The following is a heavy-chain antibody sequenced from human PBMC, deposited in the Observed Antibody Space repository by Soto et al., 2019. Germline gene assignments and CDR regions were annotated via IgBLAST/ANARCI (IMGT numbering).Heavy chain of an antibody. Sequence: GGSLRLSCAASGFTFDYYAMHWVRQAPGKGLYWMAVISFDGRNKHYADSVKGRFSISRDNSKNTLYLQMNSLRAEDTAVYYCARDLRGYNFKGYFDYWGQGTLVTVSS. CDR1: GFTFDYYA. V-gene: IGHV3-30*03. CDR3: ARDLRGYNFKGYFDY. J-gene: IGHJ4*02. D-gene: IGHD6-25*01. CDR2: ISFDGRNK.